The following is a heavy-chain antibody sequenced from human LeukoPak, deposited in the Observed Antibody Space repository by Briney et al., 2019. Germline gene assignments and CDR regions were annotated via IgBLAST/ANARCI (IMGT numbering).Heavy chain of an antibody. CDR2: IYYSGST. Sequence: PSETLSLTCTVSGGSISSYYWNWIRQPPGKGLEWIGYIYYSGSTNYNPSLKSRVTISVDTSKNQFSLKLSSVTAADTAVYYCARVLGVCSGGSCYIDYWGQGTLVTVSS. D-gene: IGHD2-15*01. CDR1: GGSISSYY. J-gene: IGHJ4*02. CDR3: ARVLGVCSGGSCYIDY. V-gene: IGHV4-59*01.